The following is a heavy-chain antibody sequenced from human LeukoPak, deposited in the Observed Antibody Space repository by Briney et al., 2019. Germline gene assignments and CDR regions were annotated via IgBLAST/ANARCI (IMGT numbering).Heavy chain of an antibody. CDR2: INTDGSST. V-gene: IGHV3-74*01. Sequence: GGSLRLSCAAPGFTFSSYWMHWVRQAPGKGLVWVSRINTDGSSTSYADSVKGRFTISRDNAKNTLYLQMNSLRAEDTAVYYCARDPLGILWFGKLPGEWGQRTLVTVSS. D-gene: IGHD3-10*01. CDR1: GFTFSSYW. CDR3: ARDPLGILWFGKLPGE. J-gene: IGHJ4*02.